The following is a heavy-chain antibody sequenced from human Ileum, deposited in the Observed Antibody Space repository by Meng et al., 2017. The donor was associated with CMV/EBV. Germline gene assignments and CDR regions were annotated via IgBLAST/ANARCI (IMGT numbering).Heavy chain of an antibody. J-gene: IGHJ4*02. D-gene: IGHD1-26*01. CDR3: ATGPGASTREGFDY. Sequence: QGLPQGAGPGRCKPSETLPLPLAFPCGSFNNSHWSRIPQSARKGLEWHGRFHSSDPFNPPPSLDSRVPMSLATAKDQFSPDLRSVAPPDKAPYYCATGPGASTREGFDYWGLGTLVTVSS. V-gene: IGHV4-4*07. CDR1: CGSFNNSH. CDR2: FHSSDPF.